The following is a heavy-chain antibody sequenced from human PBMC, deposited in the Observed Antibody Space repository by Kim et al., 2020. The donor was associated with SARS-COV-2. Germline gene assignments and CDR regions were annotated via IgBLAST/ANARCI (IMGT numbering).Heavy chain of an antibody. D-gene: IGHD3-10*01. Sequence: GGSLRLSCAASGFTFDDYAMHWVRQAPGKGLEWVSGISWNSGSIGYADSVKGRFTISRDNAKNSLHLQMNSLRAEDTALYYCAKYGYYGSGSYEPFDYWGQGTLVTVSS. CDR1: GFTFDDYA. CDR2: ISWNSGSI. CDR3: AKYGYYGSGSYEPFDY. V-gene: IGHV3-9*01. J-gene: IGHJ4*02.